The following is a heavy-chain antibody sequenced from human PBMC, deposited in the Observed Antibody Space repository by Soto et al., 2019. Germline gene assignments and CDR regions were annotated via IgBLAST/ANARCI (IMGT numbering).Heavy chain of an antibody. CDR3: ARDQSFDRSYYYGMDV. CDR1: GYPFTHYG. V-gene: IGHV1-18*01. J-gene: IGHJ6*01. D-gene: IGHD3-10*01. Sequence: GASVKVSCKSSGYPFTHYGITWVRQAPGQGLEWMGWISPYNGNTNYGQTLQGRVTLTSDTSTSTVYTELRSLRSDDTAVYYCARDQSFDRSYYYGMDVWGQGTTVNVSS. CDR2: ISPYNGNT.